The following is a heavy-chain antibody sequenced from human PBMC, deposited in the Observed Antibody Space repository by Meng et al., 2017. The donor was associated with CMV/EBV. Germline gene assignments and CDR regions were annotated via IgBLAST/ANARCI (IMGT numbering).Heavy chain of an antibody. CDR1: GYTFTSYG. CDR2: ISAYNGNT. CDR3: ARVGGVGATVRLRTRAIDY. Sequence: ASVKVSCKASGYTFTSYGISWVRQAPGQGLEWMGWISAYNGNTNYAQKLQGRVTMTPDTSTSTAYMELRSLRSDDTAVYYCARVGGVGATVRLRTRAIDYWGQGTLVTVSS. J-gene: IGHJ4*02. V-gene: IGHV1-18*01. D-gene: IGHD1-26*01.